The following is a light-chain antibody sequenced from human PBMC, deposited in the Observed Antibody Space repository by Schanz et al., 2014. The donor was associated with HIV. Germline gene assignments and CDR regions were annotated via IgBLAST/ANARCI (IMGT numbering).Light chain of an antibody. Sequence: SWYQQHPGKAPKVMIYDVSNRPSGVSNRFSGSKSGNTASLTISGLQAXDXXXXXXXXXXXXNTPIFGGGTKLTVL. CDR2: DVS. V-gene: IGLV2-14*03. CDR3: XXXXXXNTPI. J-gene: IGLJ2*01.